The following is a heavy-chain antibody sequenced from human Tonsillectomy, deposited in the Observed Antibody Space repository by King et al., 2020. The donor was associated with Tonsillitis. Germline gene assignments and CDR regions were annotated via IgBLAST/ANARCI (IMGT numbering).Heavy chain of an antibody. V-gene: IGHV3-23*04. CDR3: AKEEWSDAAFHS. J-gene: IGHJ4*02. CDR2: ISGRGTDT. D-gene: IGHD3-3*01. CDR1: GFSFSPYA. Sequence: VQLVESGGDLVQPGGSLRLSCAGAGFSFSPYAIYWVRQAPGKGLEWVSGISGRGTDTYYADSVKGRFTISRDNRNNMVYLQMTGLRVDDTAVYYCAKEEWSDAAFHSWGQGTLVTVSS.